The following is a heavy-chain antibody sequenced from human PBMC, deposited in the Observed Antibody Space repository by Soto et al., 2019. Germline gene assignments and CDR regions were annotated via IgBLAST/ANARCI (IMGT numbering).Heavy chain of an antibody. CDR3: ARDQYSNYYYYYGMAV. V-gene: IGHV4-59*01. D-gene: IGHD4-4*01. J-gene: IGHJ6*02. Sequence: PSQPHSVTWSVSGGSSSSYYGSWILQPPGKGLEGIGYIYYSGSTNYNPSLKSRVTISVDTSKNQCSLKLSSVTAADTAVYYCARDQYSNYYYYYGMAVRGQGTTVTVSS. CDR1: GGSSSSYY. CDR2: IYYSGST.